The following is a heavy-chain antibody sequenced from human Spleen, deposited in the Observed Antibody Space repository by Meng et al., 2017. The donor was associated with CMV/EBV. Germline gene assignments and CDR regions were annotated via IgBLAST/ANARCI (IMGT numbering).Heavy chain of an antibody. Sequence: GGSLRLSCAASGFTFSSHAMHWVRQASGKGLEWVGHIRSKVNSYATAYAASVKGRFTISRDDSNTTTYLQMNNLKTEDTAVYYCTRTGNGRAYWGQGALVTVSS. D-gene: IGHD2-8*01. J-gene: IGHJ4*02. V-gene: IGHV3-73*01. CDR2: IRSKVNSYAT. CDR1: GFTFSSHA. CDR3: TRTGNGRAY.